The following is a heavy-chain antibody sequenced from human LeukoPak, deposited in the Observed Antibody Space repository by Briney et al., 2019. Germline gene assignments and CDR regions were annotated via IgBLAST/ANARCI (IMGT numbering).Heavy chain of an antibody. J-gene: IGHJ3*02. Sequence: ASVKVSCKASGYTLTAYYLHWVRQAPGQGLEWVGRINPNSGGTTYAQKFQGRVTMTRDTSIGTAYMELSSLRSDDTAVYYCARPHYESSGLYVDAFDIWGQGTMVTVSS. D-gene: IGHD3-22*01. CDR2: INPNSGGT. V-gene: IGHV1-2*06. CDR1: GYTLTAYY. CDR3: ARPHYESSGLYVDAFDI.